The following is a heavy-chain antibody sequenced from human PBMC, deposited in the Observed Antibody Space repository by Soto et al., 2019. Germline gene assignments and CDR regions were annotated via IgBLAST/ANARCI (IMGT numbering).Heavy chain of an antibody. J-gene: IGHJ1*01. CDR2: IYYSGNT. V-gene: IGHV4-31*03. CDR3: ARETTVTTVGYFQH. CDR1: GGSISSGGYY. D-gene: IGHD4-17*01. Sequence: QVQLQESGPGLVKPSQTLSLTCTVSGGSISSGGYYWSWIRQHPGKGLERIAYIYYSGNTYYNPFLKSGVTISVDTSKNQFSLKLSSVTAADTAVYYCARETTVTTVGYFQHWGQGTLVTVSS.